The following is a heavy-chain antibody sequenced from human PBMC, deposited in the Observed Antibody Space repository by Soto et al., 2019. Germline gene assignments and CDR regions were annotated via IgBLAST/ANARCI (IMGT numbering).Heavy chain of an antibody. J-gene: IGHJ4*02. D-gene: IGHD2-2*01. V-gene: IGHV3-30-3*01. CDR1: GFTFSSYF. Sequence: GGSLSLSCAASGFTFSSYFMHWVRQAPGKGLEWVAVISYDGSNKYYADSVKGRFTISRDNSKNTLYLQMNSLRTEDTAVYYCARASCPYIPSTSCLDYWGQGTLVTVSS. CDR2: ISYDGSNK. CDR3: ARASCPYIPSTSCLDY.